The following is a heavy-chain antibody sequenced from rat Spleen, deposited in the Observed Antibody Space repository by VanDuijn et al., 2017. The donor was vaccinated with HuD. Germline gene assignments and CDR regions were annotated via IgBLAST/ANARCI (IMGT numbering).Heavy chain of an antibody. J-gene: IGHJ4*01. Sequence: EVQLVESGGGLVQPGRSLKLSCAASGFTFSNYDMAWVRQAPTKGLEWVASIRPSGGSTSYRDSVKGRFTVSRENAESTLYLQMDSLRSEDTATYFCGKDMNYFSTYPFYLMGAWGQGTSVTVSS. V-gene: IGHV5S23*01. CDR2: IRPSGGST. CDR1: GFTFSNYD. D-gene: IGHD1-2*01. CDR3: GKDMNYFSTYPFYLMGA.